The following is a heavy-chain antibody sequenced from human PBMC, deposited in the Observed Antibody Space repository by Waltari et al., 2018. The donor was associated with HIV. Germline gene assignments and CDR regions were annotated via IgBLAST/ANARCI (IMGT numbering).Heavy chain of an antibody. Sequence: QITLKESGPTLVKPTQTLTLTCTFSGFSLSTSGVGVGWIRQPPGKALEWLALIYWNDDKRYSPSLKSRLTITKDTSKNQVVLTMTNMDPVDTATYYCAHSLYDYVWGSYRQGAYFDYWGQGTLVTVSS. CDR1: GFSLSTSGVG. CDR2: IYWNDDK. V-gene: IGHV2-5*01. CDR3: AHSLYDYVWGSYRQGAYFDY. D-gene: IGHD3-16*02. J-gene: IGHJ4*02.